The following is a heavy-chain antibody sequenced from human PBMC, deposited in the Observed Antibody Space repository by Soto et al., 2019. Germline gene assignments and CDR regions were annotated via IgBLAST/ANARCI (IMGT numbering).Heavy chain of an antibody. CDR1: GGSISSCY. CDR3: ARTKATAYDFWSGYYQAHKYYYAY. J-gene: IGHJ4*02. V-gene: IGHV4-59*01. Sequence: SETLSLTCTVSGGSISSCYWSWIRQPPWKGLEWIGYIYYSGSTNYNPSLKSRVTISVDTSKNQFSLKLSSVTAADTAVYYCARTKATAYDFWSGYYQAHKYYYAYSARRTLVTVSS. D-gene: IGHD3-3*01. CDR2: IYYSGST.